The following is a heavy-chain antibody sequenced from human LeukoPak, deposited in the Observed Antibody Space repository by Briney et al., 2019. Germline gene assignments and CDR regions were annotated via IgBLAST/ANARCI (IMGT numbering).Heavy chain of an antibody. CDR2: ISYDGSNK. CDR1: GFTFSSYA. V-gene: IGHV3-30*01. Sequence: QPGRSLRLSCAASGFTFSSYAMHWVRQAPGKGLEWVAVISYDGSNKYYADSVKGRFTISRDNSKNTLYLQMNSLRAEDTAVYYCARFWEHNWNYVNRLALEETQIDYWGQGTLVTVSS. CDR3: ARFWEHNWNYVNRLALEETQIDY. J-gene: IGHJ4*02. D-gene: IGHD1-7*01.